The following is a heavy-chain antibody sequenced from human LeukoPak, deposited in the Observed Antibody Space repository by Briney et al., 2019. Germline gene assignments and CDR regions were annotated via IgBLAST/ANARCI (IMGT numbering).Heavy chain of an antibody. D-gene: IGHD3-10*01. V-gene: IGHV4-59*01. CDR2: LYNNGST. J-gene: IGHJ4*02. CDR3: ARIWFGLRRLYYFDY. CDR1: GGSISSFY. Sequence: PSETLSLTCTVSGGSISSFYWSWIRQPPGKGLEWIGYLYNNGSTNYNPSLKSRVTISVGTSKNQFSLKVTSVTAADTAVYFCARIWFGLRRLYYFDYWGQGTLVTVSS.